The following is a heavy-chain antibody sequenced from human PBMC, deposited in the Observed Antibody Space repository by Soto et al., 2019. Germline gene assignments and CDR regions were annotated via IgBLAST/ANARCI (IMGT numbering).Heavy chain of an antibody. CDR3: ARQRILDIVVVPAAPTDFDY. V-gene: IGHV4-39*01. CDR1: GGSISSSSYY. J-gene: IGHJ4*02. Sequence: SETLSLTCTVSGGSISSSSYYWGWIRQPPGKGLEWIGSIYYSGSTYYNPSLKSRVTISVDTSKNQFSLKLSSVTAADTAVYYCARQRILDIVVVPAAPTDFDYWGQGTLVTVSS. CDR2: IYYSGST. D-gene: IGHD2-2*03.